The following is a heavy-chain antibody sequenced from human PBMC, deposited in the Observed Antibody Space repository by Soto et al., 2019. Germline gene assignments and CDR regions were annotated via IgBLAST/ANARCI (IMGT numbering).Heavy chain of an antibody. CDR2: INHSGST. V-gene: IGHV4-34*01. CDR1: GGSFSGYY. J-gene: IGHJ3*02. CDR3: ARGSRFGGVATIKRAFDI. D-gene: IGHD5-12*01. Sequence: QVQLQQWGAGLLKPSETLSLTCAVYGGSFSGYYWSWIRQPPGKGLEWIGEINHSGSTNYNPSLKSRVTISVDTSKNQFSLKLSSVTAADTAVYYCARGSRFGGVATIKRAFDIWGQGTMVTVSS.